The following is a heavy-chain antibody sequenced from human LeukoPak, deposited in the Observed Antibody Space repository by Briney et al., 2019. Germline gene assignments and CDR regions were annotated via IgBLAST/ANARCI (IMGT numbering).Heavy chain of an antibody. V-gene: IGHV3-30*04. D-gene: IGHD2-15*01. CDR2: ISYDGSNK. Sequence: GGSLGLSCAASGFTFSSYAMHWVRQAPGKGLEWVAVISYDGSNKYYADSVKGRFTISRDNSKNTLYLQMNSLRAEDTAVYYCASRTRYCSGGSCYGDWFDPWGQGTLVTVSS. J-gene: IGHJ5*02. CDR1: GFTFSSYA. CDR3: ASRTRYCSGGSCYGDWFDP.